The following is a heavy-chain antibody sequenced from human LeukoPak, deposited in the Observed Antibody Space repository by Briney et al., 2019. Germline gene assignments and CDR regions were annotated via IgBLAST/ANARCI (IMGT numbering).Heavy chain of an antibody. Sequence: PGRSLRLSCAASGFTFSSYSMNWVRQAPGRGLEWVSSISSSSSYIYYADSVKGRFTISRDNAKNSLYLQMNSLRAEDTAVYYCARDTNDLPDYYDSSGYYYGYFDYWGQGTLVTVSS. CDR1: GFTFSSYS. J-gene: IGHJ4*02. V-gene: IGHV3-21*04. CDR2: ISSSSSYI. D-gene: IGHD3-22*01. CDR3: ARDTNDLPDYYDSSGYYYGYFDY.